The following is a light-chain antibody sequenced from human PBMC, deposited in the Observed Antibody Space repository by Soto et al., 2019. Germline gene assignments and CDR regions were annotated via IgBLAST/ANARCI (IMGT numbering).Light chain of an antibody. CDR2: DAS. CDR1: QPISHW. Sequence: EIHLTQSPSTLSASFGDRVTITCRASQPISHWLAWYQQKPGKASKLLIFDASNLENGVPSRFSGSGSGTDFTLSITSLQPEDFATYHCQQLNTYPVTVGGGTKVEIK. V-gene: IGKV1-5*01. J-gene: IGKJ4*01. CDR3: QQLNTYPVT.